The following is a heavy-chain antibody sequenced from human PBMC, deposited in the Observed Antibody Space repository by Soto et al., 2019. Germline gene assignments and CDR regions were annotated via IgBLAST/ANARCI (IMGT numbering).Heavy chain of an antibody. J-gene: IGHJ4*02. Sequence: ASVKVSCKASGYTFTSYAMHWVRQAPGQRLEWMGWINAGNGNTKYSQKFQGRVTITRDTSASTAYMELSSLRSEDTAVYYCARDPWSRNGYSPSFDYWGQGTPVTVSS. CDR2: INAGNGNT. CDR3: ARDPWSRNGYSPSFDY. CDR1: GYTFTSYA. V-gene: IGHV1-3*01. D-gene: IGHD4-4*01.